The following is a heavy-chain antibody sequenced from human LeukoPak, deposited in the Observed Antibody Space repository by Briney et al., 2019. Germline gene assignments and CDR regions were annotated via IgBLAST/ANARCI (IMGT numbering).Heavy chain of an antibody. CDR2: IYPGDSDT. CDR1: GSSFTSYW. CDR3: ARGFENSYFQH. J-gene: IGHJ1*01. Sequence: GASLKISCKGSGSSFTSYWIGWVRQLPGKGLEWMGIIYPGDSDTRYSPSFQGQVTISADKSISTAYLQWSSLKASDTAMYYCARGFENSYFQHWGQGTLVTVSS. D-gene: IGHD3-10*01. V-gene: IGHV5-51*01.